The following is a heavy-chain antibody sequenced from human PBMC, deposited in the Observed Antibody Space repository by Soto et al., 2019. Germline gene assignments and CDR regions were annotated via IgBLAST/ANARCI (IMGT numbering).Heavy chain of an antibody. CDR1: GFTFNNAW. CDR3: TTGLSNGYYNFDY. CDR2: IKGEADGGTT. D-gene: IGHD3-22*01. J-gene: IGHJ4*02. V-gene: IGHV3-15*01. Sequence: HLVESGGGLVKPGGSLRLSRAASGFTFNNAWMSWVRQAPGKGLEWVGRIKGEADGGTTDYAAPVKGRITISRDHSKDTLYLRMNSLKTEDTAVYYCTTGLSNGYYNFDYWGQGTPVTVSS.